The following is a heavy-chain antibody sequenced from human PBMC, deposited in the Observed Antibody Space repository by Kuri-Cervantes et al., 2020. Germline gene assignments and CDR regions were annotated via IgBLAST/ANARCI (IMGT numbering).Heavy chain of an antibody. Sequence: SETLSLTCTVSGASVSSGDYYWSWVRQPPGKGLEWIGCIYYSGSTYFNPSLKSRVTISVDTSKNQFSLKLSSVTAADTAVYYCARLRADSSGYYWSYYFDYWGQGTLVTVSS. CDR1: GASVSSGDYY. J-gene: IGHJ4*02. CDR2: IYYSGST. V-gene: IGHV4-39*01. CDR3: ARLRADSSGYYWSYYFDY. D-gene: IGHD3-22*01.